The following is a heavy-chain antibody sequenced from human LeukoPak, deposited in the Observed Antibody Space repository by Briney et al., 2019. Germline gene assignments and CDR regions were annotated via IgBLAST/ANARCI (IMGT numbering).Heavy chain of an antibody. Sequence: GGSLRLSCAASGFTFSSYSMNWVRQAPGKGLEWVSSISSSSSYIYYADSVKGRFTISRDNAKNSLYLQMNSLRAEDTAVYYCARGQLTGDDELFDYWGQGTLVTVSS. J-gene: IGHJ4*02. CDR3: ARGQLTGDDELFDY. CDR1: GFTFSSYS. D-gene: IGHD7-27*01. V-gene: IGHV3-21*01. CDR2: ISSSSSYI.